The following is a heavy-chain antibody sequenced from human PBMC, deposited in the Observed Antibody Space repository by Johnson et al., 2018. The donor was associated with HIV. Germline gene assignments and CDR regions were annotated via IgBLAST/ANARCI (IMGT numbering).Heavy chain of an antibody. Sequence: VQLVESGGGLIQPGGSLRLSCAVSGLSVSINYITWVRQAPGKGLEWVSVIHSGGSTSYADSVKGRFTISRDNAKNTLYLQMDSLRAEDTAVYYCAILGWGAFDIWGQGTMVTVSS. D-gene: IGHD2-21*01. CDR3: AILGWGAFDI. CDR1: GLSVSINY. CDR2: IHSGGST. J-gene: IGHJ3*02. V-gene: IGHV3-53*01.